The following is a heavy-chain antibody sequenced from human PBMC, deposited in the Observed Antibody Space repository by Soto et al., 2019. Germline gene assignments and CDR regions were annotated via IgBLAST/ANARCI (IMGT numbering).Heavy chain of an antibody. CDR3: AHTQLTTGANAFDV. Sequence: QITLKESGPTLVKPTQVLTLTCSFSGFSLSTLGAGVGWVRQPPGKALEWLALIYWDDDRQYSPSLKTRLTITKDTSKNQVVLTLTNMDPVDTGTYFCAHTQLTTGANAFDVGGQGTIVTVSS. V-gene: IGHV2-5*02. CDR1: GFSLSTLGAG. D-gene: IGHD1-1*01. J-gene: IGHJ3*01. CDR2: IYWDDDR.